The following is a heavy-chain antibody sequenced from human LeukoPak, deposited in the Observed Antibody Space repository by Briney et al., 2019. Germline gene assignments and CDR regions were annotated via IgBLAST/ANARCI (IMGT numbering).Heavy chain of an antibody. Sequence: ASVKVSCKASGYTFTSYGISWVRQAPGQGLEWMGWISAYNGNTNYAQKLQGRVTMTTDTSTSTAYMELRSLRSDDTAVYYCARDRESYCSSTSCSSWFDPWGQGTLVTVSS. J-gene: IGHJ5*02. D-gene: IGHD2-2*01. V-gene: IGHV1-18*01. CDR2: ISAYNGNT. CDR1: GYTFTSYG. CDR3: ARDRESYCSSTSCSSWFDP.